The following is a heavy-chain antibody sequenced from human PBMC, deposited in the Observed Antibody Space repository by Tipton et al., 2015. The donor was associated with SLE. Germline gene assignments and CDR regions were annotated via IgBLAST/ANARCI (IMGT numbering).Heavy chain of an antibody. J-gene: IGHJ3*02. Sequence: GSLRLSCAASGFTVNSIFMSWVRQAPGKGLEWISVIFTGGRTYYADSVKGRFTISRDNSKNTLYLQMNSLRAEDTAVYYCAGRIGGYYGMDIWGQGTMVTVSS. CDR2: IFTGGRT. CDR1: GFTVNSIF. D-gene: IGHD1-26*01. CDR3: AGRIGGYYGMDI. V-gene: IGHV3-53*05.